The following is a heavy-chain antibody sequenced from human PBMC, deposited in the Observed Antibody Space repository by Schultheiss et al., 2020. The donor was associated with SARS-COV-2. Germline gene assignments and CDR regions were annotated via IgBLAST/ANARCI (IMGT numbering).Heavy chain of an antibody. V-gene: IGHV4-34*01. CDR1: GGSFSGYY. CDR2: INHSGST. J-gene: IGHJ6*03. D-gene: IGHD5-12*01. CDR3: ARELSGYDMPYYYYYMDV. Sequence: SETLSLTCAVYGGSFSGYYWSWIRQPPGKGLEWIGEINHSGSTNYNPSLKSRVTISVDTSKNQFSLKLSSVTAADTAVYYCARELSGYDMPYYYYYMDVWGKGTTVTVPS.